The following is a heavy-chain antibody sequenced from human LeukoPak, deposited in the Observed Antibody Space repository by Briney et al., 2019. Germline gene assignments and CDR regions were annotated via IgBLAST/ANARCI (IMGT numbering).Heavy chain of an antibody. CDR1: GFAFSSYA. CDR2: ISGSGGST. D-gene: IGHD4-11*01. CDR3: AKAQFLGYSNSYYFDY. V-gene: IGHV3-23*01. Sequence: GGSLRLSCAASGFAFSSYAMSWVRQAPGKGLEWVSAISGSGGSTYYADSVKGRFTISRDNSKNTLYLQMNSLRAEDTAVYYCAKAQFLGYSNSYYFDYWGQGTLVTVSS. J-gene: IGHJ4*02.